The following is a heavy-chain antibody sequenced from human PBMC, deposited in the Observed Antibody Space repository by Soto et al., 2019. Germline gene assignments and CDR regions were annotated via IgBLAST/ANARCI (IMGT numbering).Heavy chain of an antibody. CDR3: VKAGTGTNMVFDF. J-gene: IGHJ4*02. CDR1: GFSFSDYA. V-gene: IGHV3-23*01. Sequence: WGSLRLSCAASGFSFSDYALTWVRQAPGTGLEWVSAITAGGDRTFYADSVKGRFSISWGDSKNTLFLQMTSLTAEDSAVYYCVKAGTGTNMVFDFWGQGTQVTVS. CDR2: ITAGGDRT. D-gene: IGHD3-10*01.